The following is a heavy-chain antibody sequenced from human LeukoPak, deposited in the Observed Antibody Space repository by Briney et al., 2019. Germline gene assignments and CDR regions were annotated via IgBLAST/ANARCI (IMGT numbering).Heavy chain of an antibody. Sequence: ASVKVSCKASGYTFTSYDINWVRQATGQGLEWMGWMNPNSGNTGYAQKFQGRVTMTRNTSISTAYMELSSLRSEDTAVYYCARDPRNIYYGPGSDFDYWGQGTLVTVSS. J-gene: IGHJ4*02. D-gene: IGHD3-10*01. V-gene: IGHV1-8*01. CDR3: ARDPRNIYYGPGSDFDY. CDR1: GYTFTSYD. CDR2: MNPNSGNT.